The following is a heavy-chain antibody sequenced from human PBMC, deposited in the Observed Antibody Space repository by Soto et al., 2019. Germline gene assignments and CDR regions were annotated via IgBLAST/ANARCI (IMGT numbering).Heavy chain of an antibody. CDR3: ARALRGIQPDY. J-gene: IGHJ4*02. V-gene: IGHV1-69*02. CDR1: GGTFSSYT. CDR2: IIPILGIA. D-gene: IGHD5-18*01. Sequence: QVQLVQSGAEVKKPGSSVKVSCKASGGTFSSYTISWVRQAPGQGLEWMGRIIPILGIANYAQKFQGRVTITADKSTSTASMELSSLRSEDTAVYYCARALRGIQPDYWGQGTLVTVSS.